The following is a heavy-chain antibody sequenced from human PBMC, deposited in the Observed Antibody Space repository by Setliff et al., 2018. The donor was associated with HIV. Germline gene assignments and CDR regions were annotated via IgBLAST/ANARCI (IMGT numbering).Heavy chain of an antibody. Sequence: PSETLSLTCAVYGGSFSGYHWNWIRQFPGKGLEWIGEINHTGNTQYNPSLKSRVTMTEETSKNQFSLKLKSVTAADTAIYFCARGKGGLVGPAEFDYWGPGNLVTVSS. CDR1: GGSFSGYH. J-gene: IGHJ4*02. CDR2: INHTGNT. V-gene: IGHV4-34*01. D-gene: IGHD1-26*01. CDR3: ARGKGGLVGPAEFDY.